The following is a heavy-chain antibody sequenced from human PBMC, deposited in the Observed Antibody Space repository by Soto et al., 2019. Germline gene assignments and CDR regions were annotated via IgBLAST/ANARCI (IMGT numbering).Heavy chain of an antibody. CDR3: AHRGYGDYPRDNWFDP. J-gene: IGHJ5*02. CDR2: IYCNDDN. V-gene: IGHV2-5*01. Sequence: QITLKESGPTLVKPTQTLTLTCTFSGFSLSTGGVGVGWIRQPPGKALEWLALIYCNDDNRYSPSLKSRLTITKDTAKNQVVLTMTNMDPVDTATYYCAHRGYGDYPRDNWFDPWGQGTLVTVSS. CDR1: GFSLSTGGVG. D-gene: IGHD4-17*01.